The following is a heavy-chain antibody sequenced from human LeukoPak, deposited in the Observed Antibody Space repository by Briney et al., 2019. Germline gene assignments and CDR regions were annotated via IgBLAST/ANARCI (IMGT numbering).Heavy chain of an antibody. CDR3: ARDPSGDSGSFP. J-gene: IGHJ5*02. D-gene: IGHD1-26*01. Sequence: PGGSLRLSCAASGFIFSSYWMTWVRQAPGKGLEWVANIKTDGSEKYYVDSVKGRFTISRDNAKNSLYLQMNSLRAEDTAVYYCARDPSGDSGSFPWGQGTLVTVSS. V-gene: IGHV3-7*04. CDR1: GFIFSSYW. CDR2: IKTDGSEK.